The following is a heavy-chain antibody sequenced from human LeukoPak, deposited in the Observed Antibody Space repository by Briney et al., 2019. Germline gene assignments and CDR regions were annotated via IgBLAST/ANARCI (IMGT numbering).Heavy chain of an antibody. CDR3: ASRLRYFDSNFDY. Sequence: SETLSLTCTVSGVSISSGGYYWSWLRQHPGKGLEWIGYIYYSGSTYYNPSLKSRVTISVDTSKNQFSLKLSSVTAADTAVYYCASRLRYFDSNFDYWGQGTLVTVSS. V-gene: IGHV4-31*03. CDR2: IYYSGST. D-gene: IGHD3-9*01. CDR1: GVSISSGGYY. J-gene: IGHJ4*02.